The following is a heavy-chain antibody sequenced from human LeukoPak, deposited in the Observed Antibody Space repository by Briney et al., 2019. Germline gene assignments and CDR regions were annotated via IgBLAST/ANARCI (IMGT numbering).Heavy chain of an antibody. CDR2: ISGSGGST. CDR1: GFTFSSYA. V-gene: IGHV3-23*01. D-gene: IGHD3-9*01. CDR3: AKLPSYYDILTGSFDY. J-gene: IGHJ4*02. Sequence: SGGSLRLSSAASGFTFSSYAMSWVRQAPGTGLEWVSAISGSGGSTYYADSVKGRFTISRDNSKNTLYLQMNSLRAEDTAVYYCAKLPSYYDILTGSFDYWGQGTLVTVSS.